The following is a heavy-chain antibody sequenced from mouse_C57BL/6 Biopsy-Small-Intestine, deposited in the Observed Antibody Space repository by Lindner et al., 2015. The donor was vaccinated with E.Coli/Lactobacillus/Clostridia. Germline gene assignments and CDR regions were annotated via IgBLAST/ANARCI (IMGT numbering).Heavy chain of an antibody. Sequence: VQLQESGPVLVKPGASVKMSCKASGYTFTDYYMNWVKQSHGKSLEWIGVIDPSNGGTSYNQKFKGKATLTVDKSSSTAYMDLNSLTSEDSAVYYCARGGFYYYGSFDCWGQGTTPTVSS. CDR3: ARGGFYYYGSFDC. J-gene: IGHJ2*01. D-gene: IGHD1-1*01. CDR1: GYTFTDYY. CDR2: IDPSNGGT. V-gene: IGHV1-19*01.